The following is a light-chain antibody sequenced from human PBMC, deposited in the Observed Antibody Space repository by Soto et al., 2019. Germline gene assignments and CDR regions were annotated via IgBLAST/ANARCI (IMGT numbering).Light chain of an antibody. CDR1: SGHSSYI. CDR3: ETWDSNPRV. Sequence: QTVVTQSSSASASLGSSVKLTCTLSSGHSSYIIAWHQQQPGKAPRYLMKLEGSGSYNKGSGVPDRFSGSSSGADRYLTISNLQFEDEADYYCETWDSNPRVFGGGTKLTVL. J-gene: IGLJ3*02. CDR2: LEGSGSY. V-gene: IGLV4-60*02.